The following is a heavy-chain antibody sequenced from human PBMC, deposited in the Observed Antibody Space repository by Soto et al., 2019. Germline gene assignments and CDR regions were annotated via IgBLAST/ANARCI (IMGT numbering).Heavy chain of an antibody. J-gene: IGHJ6*02. V-gene: IGHV3-33*01. CDR1: GFTFSSYG. CDR3: ARISGLLWFGELFDSKDYYGMDV. Sequence: PGGSLRLSCAASGFTFSSYGMHWVRQAPGKGLEWVAVIWYDGSNKYYADSVKGRFTISRDNSKNTLYLQMNSLRAEDTAVYYCARISGLLWFGELFDSKDYYGMDVWGQGTTVTVSS. D-gene: IGHD3-10*01. CDR2: IWYDGSNK.